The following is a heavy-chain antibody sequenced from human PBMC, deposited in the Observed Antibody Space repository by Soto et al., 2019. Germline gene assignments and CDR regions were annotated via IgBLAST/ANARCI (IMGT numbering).Heavy chain of an antibody. CDR2: ISPSGDTV. CDR1: GFTLNTYY. Sequence: QVQLVQSGAEVREPGASVKVSCKASGFTLNTYYIHWVRQAPGQGLEWMGLISPSGDTVSYAQKFQGRVTVTRDTSITTVHMQLTSLRSEDTGIYHCATEVPGTGGFDYGGQGTLVTVSS. CDR3: ATEVPGTGGFDY. V-gene: IGHV1-46*02. J-gene: IGHJ4*02. D-gene: IGHD7-27*01.